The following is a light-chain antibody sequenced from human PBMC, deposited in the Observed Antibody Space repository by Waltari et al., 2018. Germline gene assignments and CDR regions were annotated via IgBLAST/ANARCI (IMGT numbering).Light chain of an antibody. V-gene: IGKV3-20*01. CDR1: QSVSSSS. Sequence: EIVLMQSPGTLSLSPGERATLSCGASQSVSSSSLAWYQQNPGQAPRLLIYGASSRATGIPDRFSGSGSGTDFTLTVSRLEPEDFAVYYCQQYGSLPITFGQGTRLEIK. J-gene: IGKJ5*01. CDR3: QQYGSLPIT. CDR2: GAS.